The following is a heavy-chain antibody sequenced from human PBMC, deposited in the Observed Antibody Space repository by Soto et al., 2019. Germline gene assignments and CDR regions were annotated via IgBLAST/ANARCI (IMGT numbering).Heavy chain of an antibody. V-gene: IGHV1-18*01. CDR1: GYTFYSHS. Sequence: QAQLVQSGAEVKKPGDSVKVSCKASGYTFYSHSISWVRQAPGQGLEWMGRINGDYGNTQYAQKFRGRVTMTTDTSTTTVYMELTNLRSDDTAVYYCARCIQGDYYYGMDVWGQGTTVTVSS. D-gene: IGHD5-18*01. J-gene: IGHJ6*02. CDR3: ARCIQGDYYYGMDV. CDR2: INGDYGNT.